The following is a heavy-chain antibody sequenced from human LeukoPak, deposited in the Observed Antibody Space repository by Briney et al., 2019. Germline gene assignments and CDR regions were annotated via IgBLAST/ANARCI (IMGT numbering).Heavy chain of an antibody. D-gene: IGHD4-17*01. J-gene: IGHJ5*02. CDR1: GGSISSSSYY. V-gene: IGHV4-39*01. CDR2: IYYSGST. Sequence: SETLSLTCTVSGGSISSSSYYWGWIRQPPGKGLEWIGSIYYSGSTYYNPSLKSRVTISVDTSKNQFSLKLSSVTAADTAVYYCARGDYGDYVADPWGQGTLVTVSS. CDR3: ARGDYGDYVADP.